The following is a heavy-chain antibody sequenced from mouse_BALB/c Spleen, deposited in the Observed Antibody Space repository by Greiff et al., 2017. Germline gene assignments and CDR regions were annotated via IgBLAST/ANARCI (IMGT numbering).Heavy chain of an antibody. Sequence: QVQLQQSGAELAKPGASVKMSCKASGYTFTSYWMHWVKQRPGQGLEWIGYINPSTGYTEYNQKFKDKATLTADKSSSTAYMQLSSLTSEDSAVYYCARTRYVYFDYWGQGTTLTVSS. CDR2: INPSTGYT. V-gene: IGHV1-7*01. J-gene: IGHJ2*01. D-gene: IGHD2-14*01. CDR1: GYTFTSYW. CDR3: ARTRYVYFDY.